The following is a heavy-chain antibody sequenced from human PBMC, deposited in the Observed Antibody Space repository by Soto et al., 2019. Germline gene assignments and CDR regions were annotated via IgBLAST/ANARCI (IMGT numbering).Heavy chain of an antibody. CDR3: ARDGITLAGSFDY. CDR1: GYTFFNYG. J-gene: IGHJ4*02. D-gene: IGHD6-19*01. V-gene: IGHV1-18*01. CDR2: ISAYNGNR. Sequence: ASVKVSCKASGYTFFNYGISWVRRAPGQGLEWMGWISAYNGNRNYAGKFQGRATMTTETSTSTAYMELRSLRSDDTAVYYCARDGITLAGSFDYWGQGTLVTVSS.